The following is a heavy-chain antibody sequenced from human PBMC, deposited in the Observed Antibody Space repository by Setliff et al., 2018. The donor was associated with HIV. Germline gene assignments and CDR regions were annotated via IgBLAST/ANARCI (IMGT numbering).Heavy chain of an antibody. Sequence: LSCAASGFTFSTYWMIWVRQAPGKGLEWVAKIKQDGSEEYYVDSVKGRFTISRDNAKNSVYLQMNSLRVGDTAMYYCTKDHLSGWASDCWGQGTLVTVSS. V-gene: IGHV3-7*01. J-gene: IGHJ4*02. CDR3: TKDHLSGWASDC. CDR2: IKQDGSEE. D-gene: IGHD6-19*01. CDR1: GFTFSTYW.